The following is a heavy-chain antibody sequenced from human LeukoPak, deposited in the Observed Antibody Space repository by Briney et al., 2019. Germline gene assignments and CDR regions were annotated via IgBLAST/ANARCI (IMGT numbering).Heavy chain of an antibody. D-gene: IGHD3-9*01. J-gene: IGHJ4*02. V-gene: IGHV3-11*01. CDR3: ARTYYDILTGYYKDFFLNY. CDR1: GFTFSDYY. Sequence: GGSLRLSCAASGFTFSDYYMSWIRQAPGRGLEWVSYISSSGSTIYYADSVKGRFTISRDNAKNSLYLQMNSLRAEDTAVYYCARTYYDILTGYYKDFFLNYWGQGTLVTVSS. CDR2: ISSSGSTI.